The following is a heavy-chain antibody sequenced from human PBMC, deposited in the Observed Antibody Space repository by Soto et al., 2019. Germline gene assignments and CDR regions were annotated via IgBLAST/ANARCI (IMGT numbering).Heavy chain of an antibody. CDR3: NGGPTSPRGWNWFDP. V-gene: IGHV4-31*03. D-gene: IGHD4-17*01. Sequence: QVQLQESGPGLVKPSQTLSLTCTVSGGSISSGGYYWSWIRQHPGKGLEWIGYIYYSGSTYYNPTLKSRVTISVDPSKNQFSLKLSSVPAADTAVYYCNGGPTSPRGWNWFDPWGQGTLVTVSS. CDR1: GGSISSGGYY. J-gene: IGHJ5*02. CDR2: IYYSGST.